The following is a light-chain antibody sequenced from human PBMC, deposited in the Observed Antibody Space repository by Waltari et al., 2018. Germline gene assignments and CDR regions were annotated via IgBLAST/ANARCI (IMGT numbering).Light chain of an antibody. Sequence: QSALTQPPSASGSPGQSVTISCTGTSNDVGANNHVSWYQRHPGKAPKVMIYEVSKRPSGVPDRVSGSKSGNTASLTVSGLQPEDEADYYCASYTGSDNSKVFGGGTKLTVL. CDR2: EVS. CDR1: SNDVGANNH. V-gene: IGLV2-8*01. J-gene: IGLJ3*02. CDR3: ASYTGSDNSKV.